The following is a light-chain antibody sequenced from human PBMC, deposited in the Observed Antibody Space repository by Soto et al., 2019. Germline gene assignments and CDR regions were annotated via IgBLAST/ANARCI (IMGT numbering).Light chain of an antibody. V-gene: IGKV3-20*01. J-gene: IGKJ1*01. CDR2: GAA. Sequence: ETVLTQSPGTLSLSPGERATLSCRASQSVRGSYLAWYQQKPGQAPRLLIFGAASRATGIPDRFSGRGSGTDFTLTISRLEPEDFAVYYCQQYGSSSTFGQGTKVDIK. CDR1: QSVRGSY. CDR3: QQYGSSST.